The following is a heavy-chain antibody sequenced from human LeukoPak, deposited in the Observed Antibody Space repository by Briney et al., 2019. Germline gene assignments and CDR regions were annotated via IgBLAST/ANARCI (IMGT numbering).Heavy chain of an antibody. D-gene: IGHD1-7*01. CDR2: ISASGYST. CDR3: AKDVYNWNFYFDY. J-gene: IGHJ4*02. V-gene: IGHV3-23*01. CDR1: GFTFSSYA. Sequence: GGSLRLSCAASGFTFSSYAMSWVRQAPGKGLEWASAISASGYSTYYADSVKGRFTISRDNSKKTLYLQMNSLRAEDTAIFYCAKDVYNWNFYFDYWGQGTLVTVSS.